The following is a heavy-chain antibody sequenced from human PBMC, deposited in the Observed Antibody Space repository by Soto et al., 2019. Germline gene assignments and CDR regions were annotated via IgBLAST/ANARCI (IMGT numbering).Heavy chain of an antibody. CDR3: ARDGDYSGYDPDVLSYWYFDL. Sequence: GGSLRLSCAASGFTFSSYAMHWVRQAPGKGLEWVAVISYDGSNKYYADSVKGRFTISRDNSKNTLYLQMNSLRAEETAVYYCARDGDYSGYDPDVLSYWYFDLWGRGTLVTVSS. CDR2: ISYDGSNK. V-gene: IGHV3-30-3*01. J-gene: IGHJ2*01. CDR1: GFTFSSYA. D-gene: IGHD5-12*01.